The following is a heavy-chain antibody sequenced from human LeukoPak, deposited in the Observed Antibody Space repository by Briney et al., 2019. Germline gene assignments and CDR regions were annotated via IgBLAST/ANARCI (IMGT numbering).Heavy chain of an antibody. V-gene: IGHV3-30-3*01. CDR2: ISYDGSNK. Sequence: GGSLRLSCAASGFTFSSYAMHWVRQAPGKGLEWVAVISYDGSNKYYADSVKGRFTISRDNSKNTLYLQMNSLRAEDTAVYYCAKDLGSGWLNFDYWGQGTLVTVSS. CDR1: GFTFSSYA. J-gene: IGHJ4*02. D-gene: IGHD6-19*01. CDR3: AKDLGSGWLNFDY.